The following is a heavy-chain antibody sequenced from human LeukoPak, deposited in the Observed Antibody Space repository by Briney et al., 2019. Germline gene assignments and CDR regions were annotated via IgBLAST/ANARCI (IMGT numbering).Heavy chain of an antibody. CDR1: GGSISRYY. J-gene: IGHJ4*02. V-gene: IGHV4-59*08. Sequence: SETLSLTCTVSGGSISRYYWSWIRQPPGKGLEWIGYIFYSGTTNYNPSLKSRVTISVDTSKNQFSLKLSSVTAADTAVYYCARHSRVVTAIVWGQGTLVTVSS. D-gene: IGHD2-21*02. CDR2: IFYSGTT. CDR3: ARHSRVVTAIV.